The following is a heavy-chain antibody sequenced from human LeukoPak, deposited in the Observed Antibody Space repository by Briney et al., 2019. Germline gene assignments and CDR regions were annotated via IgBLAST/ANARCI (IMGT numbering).Heavy chain of an antibody. D-gene: IGHD6-19*01. J-gene: IGHJ5*02. Sequence: GESLKISCKGSGYGFTSYWIGWVLQLPGKSLEWMVIIYPGDSDTRYSPSFQGQVTISVDKSISNAYLQWSSLKASDTAMYYCARQRNRGWYFGWFHLGGQGTLVTLPT. CDR3: ARQRNRGWYFGWFHL. V-gene: IGHV5-51*01. CDR1: GYGFTSYW. CDR2: IYPGDSDT.